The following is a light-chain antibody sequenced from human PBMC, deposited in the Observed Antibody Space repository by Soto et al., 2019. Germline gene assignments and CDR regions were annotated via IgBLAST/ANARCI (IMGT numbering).Light chain of an antibody. CDR2: DVN. Sequence: QSVLTQPRSVSGSPGQSVTISCTGTNRVVGGYNYVSWYQQHPGKAPKLMIYDVNKRPSGVPDRFSASKSGNTASLTISGLQAEDEADYYCCSYAGAYFYVFGTGTKVTVL. J-gene: IGLJ1*01. V-gene: IGLV2-11*01. CDR3: CSYAGAYFYV. CDR1: NRVVGGYNY.